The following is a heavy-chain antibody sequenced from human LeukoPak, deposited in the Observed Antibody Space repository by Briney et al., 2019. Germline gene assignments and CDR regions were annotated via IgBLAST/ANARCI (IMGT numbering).Heavy chain of an antibody. CDR1: GYSISSGYY. CDR3: SSQLYDYVWGSYGHFDY. D-gene: IGHD3-16*01. J-gene: IGHJ4*02. CDR2: IYHSGST. Sequence: SDTLSLTCAVSGYSISSGYYWGWIRQPPGKGLEWIGSIYHSGSTYYNPSLKSRVTISVDTSKNQFSLKLSSVTAADTAVYYCSSQLYDYVWGSYGHFDYWGQGTLVTVSS. V-gene: IGHV4-38-2*01.